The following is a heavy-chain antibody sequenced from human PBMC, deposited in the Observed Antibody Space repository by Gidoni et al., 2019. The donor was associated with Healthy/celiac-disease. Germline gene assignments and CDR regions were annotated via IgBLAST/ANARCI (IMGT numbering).Heavy chain of an antibody. Sequence: ADSGFTFSSYWMSWVRQAPGKGPEWVANIKQDGSEKYYVDSVMGRFTISRDNAKNSLYLQMNSVRADDTAVYYCARDGDYYDSSGNFDYWGQGTLVTVSS. CDR2: IKQDGSEK. CDR1: GFTFSSYW. J-gene: IGHJ4*02. V-gene: IGHV3-7*01. CDR3: ARDGDYYDSSGNFDY. D-gene: IGHD3-22*01.